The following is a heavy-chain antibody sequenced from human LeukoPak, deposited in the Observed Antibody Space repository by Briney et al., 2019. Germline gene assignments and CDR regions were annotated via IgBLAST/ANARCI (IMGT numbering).Heavy chain of an antibody. D-gene: IGHD5-18*01. CDR2: IYYSGST. CDR3: ASRGYSYGLYYFDY. Sequence: SETLSLTRTVSGGSISSSSYYWGWIRQPPGKGLEWIGSIYYSGSTYYNPSLKSRVTISVDTSKNQFSLKLSSVTAADTAVYYCASRGYSYGLYYFDYWGQGTLVTVSS. J-gene: IGHJ4*02. CDR1: GGSISSSSYY. V-gene: IGHV4-39*01.